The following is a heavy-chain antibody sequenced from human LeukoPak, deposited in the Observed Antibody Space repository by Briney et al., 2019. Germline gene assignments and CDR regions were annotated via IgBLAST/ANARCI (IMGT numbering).Heavy chain of an antibody. CDR1: GGTFSSYA. D-gene: IGHD3-10*01. CDR2: IIPIFGTA. CDR3: ARAGLSEKNYYYYYYMDV. J-gene: IGHJ6*03. V-gene: IGHV1-69*13. Sequence: ASVKVSCKASGGTFSSYAISWVRQAPGQGLEWMGGIIPIFGTANYAQKFQGRVTITADESTSTAYMELSSLRSEDTAVYYCARAGLSEKNYYYYYYMDVWGKGTTVTVSS.